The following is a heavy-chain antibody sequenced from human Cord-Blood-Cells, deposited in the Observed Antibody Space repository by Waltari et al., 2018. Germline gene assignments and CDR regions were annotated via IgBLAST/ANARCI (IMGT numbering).Heavy chain of an antibody. CDR1: GFTFSSYA. D-gene: IGHD6-13*01. CDR2: ISYDGSNK. Sequence: QVQLVESGGGVVQPGRSLRLSCAASGFTFSSYAMHWVRQAPGKGLEVVEVISYDGSNKYYADSVKGRFTISRDNSKNTLYLQMNSLRAEDTAVYYCARASSWYGGVDYWGQGTLVTVSS. CDR3: ARASSWYGGVDY. V-gene: IGHV3-30-3*01. J-gene: IGHJ4*02.